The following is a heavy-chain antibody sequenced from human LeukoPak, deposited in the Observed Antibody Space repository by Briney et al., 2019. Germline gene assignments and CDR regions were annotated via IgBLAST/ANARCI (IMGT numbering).Heavy chain of an antibody. CDR2: IYYSGST. CDR3: ARLRIAAAFDY. J-gene: IGHJ4*02. V-gene: IGHV4-61*08. Sequence: SETLSLTCTVSGGSISSGGYYWSWIRQPPGKGLEWIGYIYYSGSTNYNPSLKSRVTISVDTSKNQFSLKLSSVTAADTAVYYCARLRIAAAFDYWGQGTLVTVSS. CDR1: GGSISSGGYY. D-gene: IGHD6-13*01.